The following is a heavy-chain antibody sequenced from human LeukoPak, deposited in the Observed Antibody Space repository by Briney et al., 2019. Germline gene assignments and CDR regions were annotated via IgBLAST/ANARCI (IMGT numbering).Heavy chain of an antibody. V-gene: IGHV3-23*01. CDR3: ASLAESPGIAVAGDDY. J-gene: IGHJ4*02. Sequence: GGSLRLSCAASGFTFSTYTMSWVRQAPGKGLEWVSAISGSGGSTYYADSVKGRFTISRDNSKNTLYLQMNSLRAEDTAVYYCASLAESPGIAVAGDDYWGQGTLVTVSS. D-gene: IGHD6-19*01. CDR2: ISGSGGST. CDR1: GFTFSTYT.